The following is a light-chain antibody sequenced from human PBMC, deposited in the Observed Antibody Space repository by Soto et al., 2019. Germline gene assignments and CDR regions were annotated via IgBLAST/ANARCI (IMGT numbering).Light chain of an antibody. CDR3: QQYYRPWT. CDR1: QSVLYSSNNKNY. J-gene: IGKJ1*01. Sequence: DIVMTQSPDSLAVSLGERATINCKSSQSVLYSSNNKNYLAWYQQKPGQPPKLLIYWASTRESGVPDRFSGSGSGTDFTLTISILQAEDVTFYYCQQYYRPWTFGQGTKVVIK. V-gene: IGKV4-1*01. CDR2: WAS.